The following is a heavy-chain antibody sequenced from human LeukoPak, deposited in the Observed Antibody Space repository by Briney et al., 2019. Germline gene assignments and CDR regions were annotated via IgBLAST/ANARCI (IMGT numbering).Heavy chain of an antibody. V-gene: IGHV3-21*01. CDR1: GFTLSTYS. CDR2: ISTGSSDI. Sequence: GRSLRLSCAASGFTLSTYSMNWVRQAPGKGLEWVSSISTGSSDIYYADSVKGRFTISRDNAKNSLYLQMNSLRVEDTAVYYCARDAFASSWPNYYYGMDVWGQGTTVTVSS. CDR3: ARDAFASSWPNYYYGMDV. D-gene: IGHD6-13*01. J-gene: IGHJ6*02.